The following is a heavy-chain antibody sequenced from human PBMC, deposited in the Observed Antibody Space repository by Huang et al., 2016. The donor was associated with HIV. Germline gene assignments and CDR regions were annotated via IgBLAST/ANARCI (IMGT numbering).Heavy chain of an antibody. D-gene: IGHD1-1*01. CDR2: IKENGHA. V-gene: IGHV4-34*02. CDR3: ARGRETTEMDTVDDALDV. Sequence: QVRLQQWGGGLVRPSETLSRTCAVYGGPFSTHYWSWIRQSPGKGLGWIAEIKENGHANFNPPLRSRVSISVDTSQNQFSLNVTSVTAADTAIYYCARGRETTEMDTVDDALDVWDQGTLVIVSS. J-gene: IGHJ3*01. CDR1: GGPFSTHY.